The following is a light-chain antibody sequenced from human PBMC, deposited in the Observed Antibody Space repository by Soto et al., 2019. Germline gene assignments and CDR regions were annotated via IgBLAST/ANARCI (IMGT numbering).Light chain of an antibody. CDR2: NVN. V-gene: IGLV2-8*01. CDR1: ASDIGGYRF. CDR3: SAHGGTNPYV. J-gene: IGLJ1*01. Sequence: QSALTQPPSASGSPGQSVAISCTGTASDIGGYRFVSWYQHHPGKAPKLLIYNVNERPSGVPDRFSGTKSGNTASLTVSGLQAEDEATYYCSAHGGTNPYVFGTGTKVTVL.